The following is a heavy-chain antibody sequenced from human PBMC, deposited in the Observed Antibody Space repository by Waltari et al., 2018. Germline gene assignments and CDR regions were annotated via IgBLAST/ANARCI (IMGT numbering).Heavy chain of an antibody. D-gene: IGHD3-22*01. CDR2: INWNGEST. CDR3: ARVDSSGYYYAMSD. J-gene: IGHJ4*02. CDR1: GFTLVDYG. Sequence: EVQLVESGGGVVRPGGSLSRLCTTSGFTLVDYGMAWVRQAPGQGLEWVSGINWNGESTGYADSLKDRFTISRDNAKNSLYLQMNSLRSEDTAFYFCARVDSSGYYYAMSDWGQGTLVIVSS. V-gene: IGHV3-20*04.